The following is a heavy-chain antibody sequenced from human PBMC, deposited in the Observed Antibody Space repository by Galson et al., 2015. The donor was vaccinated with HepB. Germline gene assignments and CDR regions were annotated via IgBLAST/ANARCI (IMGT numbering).Heavy chain of an antibody. V-gene: IGHV4-39*01. CDR1: GGSISSSSYY. CDR3: ARQGNCGMDV. Sequence: SETLSLTCTVSGGSISSSSYYWGWIRQPPGKGLEWIGSIYYSGSTYYNSSLKSRVTISVDTSKNQFSLKLSSVTAADTAVYYCARQGNCGMDVWGQGTTVPVSS. J-gene: IGHJ6*02. CDR2: IYYSGST.